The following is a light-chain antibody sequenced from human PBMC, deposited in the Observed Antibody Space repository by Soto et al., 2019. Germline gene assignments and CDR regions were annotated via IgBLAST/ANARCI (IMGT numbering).Light chain of an antibody. CDR1: ESLVHRNGNTF. J-gene: IGKJ2*01. CDR3: MQATQYPRT. CDR2: MVS. Sequence: DIVMTQSPLSSPVTLGQPASVSCRSSESLVHRNGNTFLSWLQQRPGQPPRLLIYMVSNRFSGVPDRFSGSGAGTEFTLRISRVEPEDVGVYYCMQATQYPRTFGQGTKLEI. V-gene: IGKV2-24*01.